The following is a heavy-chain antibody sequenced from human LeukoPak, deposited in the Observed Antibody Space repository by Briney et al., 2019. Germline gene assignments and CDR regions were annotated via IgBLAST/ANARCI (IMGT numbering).Heavy chain of an antibody. CDR3: ARAPTTVTTNYYGMDV. J-gene: IGHJ6*02. V-gene: IGHV3-30*03. D-gene: IGHD4-17*01. CDR2: LSYDGSNK. CDR1: EFPSRANA. Sequence: GGPLGPSGAPSEFPSRANAFPWVGRAPGKGREGGAVLSYDGSNKYYADSVKGRFTISRDNSKNSLYLQMNSLRAEDTAVYYCARAPTTVTTNYYGMDVWGQGTTVTVSS.